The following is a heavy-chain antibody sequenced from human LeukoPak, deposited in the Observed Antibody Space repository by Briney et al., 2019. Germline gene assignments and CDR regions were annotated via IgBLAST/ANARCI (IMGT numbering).Heavy chain of an antibody. V-gene: IGHV4-39*01. J-gene: IGHJ4*02. CDR2: LYYSGST. CDR3: VLGSSGYYYVDS. D-gene: IGHD3-22*01. Sequence: SETLSLTCTVSGGSISSSYYYRGWIRQPPGKGLEWIGGLYYSGSTYYNPSLKSRLTMSVDTSKTQFSLNLSSVTAADTAVYYCVLGSSGYYYVDSWGQGALVTVSS. CDR1: GGSISSSYYY.